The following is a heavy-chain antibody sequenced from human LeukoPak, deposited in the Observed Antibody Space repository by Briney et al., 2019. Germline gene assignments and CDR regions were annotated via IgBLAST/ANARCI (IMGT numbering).Heavy chain of an antibody. J-gene: IGHJ4*02. CDR3: AREGAVATILDY. V-gene: IGHV3-21*01. CDR1: GFTFSSYS. Sequence: GGSLRLSCAASGFTFSSYSMNWVRQAPGKGLEWVSSISSSSSYIYYADSVKGRFTISRDNAKNSLYLQMNSLRAEDTAVYYCAREGAVATILDYWGQGTLVTVSS. CDR2: ISSSSSYI. D-gene: IGHD5-24*01.